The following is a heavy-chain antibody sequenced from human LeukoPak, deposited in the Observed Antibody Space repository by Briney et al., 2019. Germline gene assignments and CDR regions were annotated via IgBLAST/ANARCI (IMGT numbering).Heavy chain of an antibody. D-gene: IGHD4-17*01. Sequence: PGGSLRLSCAASGCTFSSYAMTWVRQAPGKGLEWVSGISRSGGSTYYADSVKGRFIISRDNSKNTLYLQMNSLGAEDTAVYYCAKELENYGDYVEGFDIWGQGTMVTVSS. CDR2: ISRSGGST. J-gene: IGHJ3*02. CDR3: AKELENYGDYVEGFDI. V-gene: IGHV3-23*01. CDR1: GCTFSSYA.